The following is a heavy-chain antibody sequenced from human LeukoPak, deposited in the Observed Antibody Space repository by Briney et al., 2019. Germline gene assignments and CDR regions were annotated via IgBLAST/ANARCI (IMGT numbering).Heavy chain of an antibody. D-gene: IGHD3-22*01. CDR1: AYTFTSYY. CDR3: ATTYYDSSGYHHY. V-gene: IGHV1-24*01. J-gene: IGHJ4*02. Sequence: ASVKVSCKASAYTFTSYYIHWVRQAPGKGLEWMGGFDPEDGETIYAQKFQGRVTMTEDTSTDTAYMELSSLRSEDTAVYYCATTYYDSSGYHHYWGQGTLATVSS. CDR2: FDPEDGET.